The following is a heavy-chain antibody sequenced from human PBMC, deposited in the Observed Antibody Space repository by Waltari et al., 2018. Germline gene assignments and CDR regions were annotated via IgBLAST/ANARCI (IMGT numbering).Heavy chain of an antibody. J-gene: IGHJ4*02. Sequence: EVQLVESGGGLVQPGGYLRLACAASGLTLSSCEMNWVRQAPGKVLELFSYIRSNGGAIYYADSVKGRFTISRDDAKNLLYLQMNSLRPEDTAVYYCARDRAPGGKSLYFDYWGQGTLVTVSS. CDR2: IRSNGGAI. V-gene: IGHV3-48*03. CDR3: ARDRAPGGKSLYFDY. CDR1: GLTLSSCE. D-gene: IGHD2-8*02.